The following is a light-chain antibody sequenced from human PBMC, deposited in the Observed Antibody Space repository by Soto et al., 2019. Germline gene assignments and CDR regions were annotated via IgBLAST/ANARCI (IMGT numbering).Light chain of an antibody. CDR1: QGISSA. V-gene: IGKV1-13*02. Sequence: AIQLTQSPSSLSASVGDRVTITCRASQGISSALAWYQQKPGKAPKLLIYDASSLESGVPSRFSGSGSETDFTLTISSLQPEDFATYYCQQFNSYPPLLTFGGGTKVEIK. CDR3: QQFNSYPPLLT. J-gene: IGKJ4*01. CDR2: DAS.